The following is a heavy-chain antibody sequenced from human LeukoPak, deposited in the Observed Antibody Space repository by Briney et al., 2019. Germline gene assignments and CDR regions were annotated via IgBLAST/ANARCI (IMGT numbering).Heavy chain of an antibody. CDR2: IYNSRNT. Sequence: SETLSLTCTVSGGSISSYYWTWIRQPPGKGLEWIGYIYNSRNTNYNPSLKSRVTISVGTSENQFSLKLNSVTAADTAVYYCARRNILTEGEAFDIWGQGTMVTVSS. V-gene: IGHV4-59*08. D-gene: IGHD3-9*01. CDR3: ARRNILTEGEAFDI. CDR1: GGSISSYY. J-gene: IGHJ3*02.